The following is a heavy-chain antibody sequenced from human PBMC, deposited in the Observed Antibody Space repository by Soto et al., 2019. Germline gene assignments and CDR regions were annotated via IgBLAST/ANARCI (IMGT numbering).Heavy chain of an antibody. CDR2: ISGSGGST. J-gene: IGHJ5*02. V-gene: IGHV3-23*01. Sequence: EVQLLESGGGLVQPGGSLRLSCAASGFTFSSYAMSWVRQAPGKGLEWVSAISGSGGSTYYADSVKGRFTISRDNSKNTLYLQMNSPRAEDTAVYYCAKDSKLSHYGSETGFGPWGQGTLVTVSS. D-gene: IGHD3-10*01. CDR1: GFTFSSYA. CDR3: AKDSKLSHYGSETGFGP.